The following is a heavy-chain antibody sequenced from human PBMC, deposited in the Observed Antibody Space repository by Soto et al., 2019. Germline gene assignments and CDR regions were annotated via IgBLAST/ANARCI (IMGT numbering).Heavy chain of an antibody. CDR3: ARDSRWYTYYYGMDV. J-gene: IGHJ6*02. CDR2: ISYDGSNK. CDR1: GFTFSSYS. D-gene: IGHD6-13*01. V-gene: IGHV3-30*03. Sequence: GGSLRLSCAASGFTFSSYSMNWVRQAPGKGLEWVAAISYDGSNKYYADSVKGRFTISRDNSKNTLYLQMNSLRAEDTAVYYCARDSRWYTYYYGMDVWGQGTTVTVSS.